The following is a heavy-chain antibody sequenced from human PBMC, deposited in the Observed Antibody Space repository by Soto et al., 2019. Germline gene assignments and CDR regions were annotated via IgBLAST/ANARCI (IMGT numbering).Heavy chain of an antibody. CDR1: GFIFSNVW. J-gene: IGHJ5*01. CDR3: NTYGVGATNSWFDP. D-gene: IGHD1-26*01. Sequence: PGGSLRLSCAVSGFIFSNVWMNWVRQAPGKGLEWVGHIKSKSDDGTTDYAAPVKGRFTISRDDSKNTLYPEMNSLQSEDTALYYCNTYGVGATNSWFDPWGQGTLVTVSS. CDR2: IKSKSDDGTT. V-gene: IGHV3-15*01.